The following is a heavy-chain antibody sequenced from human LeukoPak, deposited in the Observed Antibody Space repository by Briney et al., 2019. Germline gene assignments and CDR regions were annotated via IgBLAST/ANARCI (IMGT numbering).Heavy chain of an antibody. D-gene: IGHD2-2*02. CDR2: INQDGSEK. V-gene: IGHV3-7*03. CDR3: AKPSAVCGEGCCTYGESLHV. Sequence: PGGSLRLSCAVSGFPFSTFWMSWVRQAPGKGLEWVANINQDGSEKYYADSVRGRFTISRDNIKNSLFLQMKSLRSEDAALYYCAKPSAVCGEGCCTYGESLHVWGRGTMVIVSA. J-gene: IGHJ3*01. CDR1: GFPFSTFW.